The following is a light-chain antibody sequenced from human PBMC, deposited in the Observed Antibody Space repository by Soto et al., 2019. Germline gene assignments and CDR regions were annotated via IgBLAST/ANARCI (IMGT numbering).Light chain of an antibody. Sequence: QSVLTQPPSASGTPGQRVTISCSGSSSNIRSNYVYWYQQLPGTAPKLLIYRNNQRPSGVPDRFSGSKSGTSASLAISGLRSEDEADYYCAAWDDSLSYVVFGGGTKLTVL. CDR2: RNN. J-gene: IGLJ2*01. CDR1: SSNIRSNY. CDR3: AAWDDSLSYVV. V-gene: IGLV1-47*01.